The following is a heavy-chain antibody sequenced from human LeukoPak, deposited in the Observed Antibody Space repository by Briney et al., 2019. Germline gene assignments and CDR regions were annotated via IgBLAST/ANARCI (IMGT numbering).Heavy chain of an antibody. CDR1: GGSISSGDYY. Sequence: SETLSLTCTVSGGSISSGDYYWSWIRQPPGKGLEWIGYIYYSGSTYYNPSLKSRVTISVDTSKNQFSLKLSSVTAADTAVYYCARYTVTTIGFGPWGQGTLVTVSS. D-gene: IGHD4-17*01. J-gene: IGHJ5*02. V-gene: IGHV4-30-4*01. CDR3: ARYTVTTIGFGP. CDR2: IYYSGST.